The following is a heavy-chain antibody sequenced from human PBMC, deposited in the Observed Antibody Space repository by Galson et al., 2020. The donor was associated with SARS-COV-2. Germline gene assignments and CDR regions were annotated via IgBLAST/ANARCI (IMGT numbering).Heavy chain of an antibody. J-gene: IGHJ4*02. Sequence: GESLKISCAASGFTFSSYAMSWVRQAPGKGLEWVSAISGSGGSTYYADSVKGRFTISRDNSKNTLYLQMNSLRAEDTAVYYCATPRYYDILTAPFDYWGQGTLVTVSS. D-gene: IGHD3-9*01. CDR2: ISGSGGST. V-gene: IGHV3-23*01. CDR1: GFTFSSYA. CDR3: ATPRYYDILTAPFDY.